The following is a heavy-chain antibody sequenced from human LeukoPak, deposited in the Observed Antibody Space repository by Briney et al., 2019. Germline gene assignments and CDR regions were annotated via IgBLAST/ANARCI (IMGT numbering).Heavy chain of an antibody. CDR2: IRQDGSEK. V-gene: IGHV3-7*05. Sequence: GGSMRLSCVASGFTFGSYWMNWVRQAPGKGLEWVANIRQDGSEKKYVDSVKGRFTISRDNAKNALYLQMNSLRAEDTAVYYCASISYGVYEHWGQGTLVTVSS. J-gene: IGHJ1*01. CDR3: ASISYGVYEH. D-gene: IGHD4-17*01. CDR1: GFTFGSYW.